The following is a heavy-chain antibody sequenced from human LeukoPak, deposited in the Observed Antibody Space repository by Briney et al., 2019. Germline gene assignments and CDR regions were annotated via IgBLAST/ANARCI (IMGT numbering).Heavy chain of an antibody. CDR2: INPSGGST. CDR1: GYTFTSYY. J-gene: IGHJ6*02. Sequence: ASVKVSCKASGYTFTSYYMHWVRQAPGQGLEWMGIINPSGGSTSYAQKFQGRVTITRDMSTSTAYMELSSLRSEDTAVYYCAASPMYYDFWSGYPDYYYYGMDVWGQGTTVTVSS. CDR3: AASPMYYDFWSGYPDYYYYGMDV. D-gene: IGHD3-3*01. V-gene: IGHV1-46*01.